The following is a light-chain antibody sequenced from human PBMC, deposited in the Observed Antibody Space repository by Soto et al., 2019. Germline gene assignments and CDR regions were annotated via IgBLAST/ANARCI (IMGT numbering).Light chain of an antibody. Sequence: QSVLTQPPSVSAAPGQKVTISCSGSSSNIGGNSVSWYQQLPGTAPKLLIYDDNKRPSGVPDRFSGSKSGTSASLAISGLQSEDEADYHCAAWDVSLNGYVFGTGTKVTVL. J-gene: IGLJ1*01. CDR2: DDN. CDR1: SSNIGGNS. CDR3: AAWDVSLNGYV. V-gene: IGLV1-44*01.